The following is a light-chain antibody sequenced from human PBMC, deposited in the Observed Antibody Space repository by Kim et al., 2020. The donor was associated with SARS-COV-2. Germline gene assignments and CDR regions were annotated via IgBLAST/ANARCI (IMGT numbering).Light chain of an antibody. CDR3: QTWDTSIRV. Sequence: ASVKLTGTLGSGRSSYAIAWHQQQTGKGPGYLMKLNSNGSHNKGDGIPDRFSGSSSGAERYLTISSLHSEDEADYYCQTWDTSIRVFGGGTQLTVL. J-gene: IGLJ3*02. V-gene: IGLV4-69*01. CDR1: SGRSSYA. CDR2: LNSNGSH.